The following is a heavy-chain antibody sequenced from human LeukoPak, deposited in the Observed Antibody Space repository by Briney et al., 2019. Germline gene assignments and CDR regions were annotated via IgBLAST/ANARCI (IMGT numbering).Heavy chain of an antibody. D-gene: IGHD1-26*01. Sequence: GGSLRLSCAASGFTFSTCSMKWVRQAPGKALEWVSSISGSSYHIYYADSVKGRFTISRDNANNLLYLQMNSLRAEDTAVYYCASGTIVGARGADNWGQGTLVTVSS. J-gene: IGHJ4*02. V-gene: IGHV3-21*01. CDR2: ISGSSYHI. CDR1: GFTFSTCS. CDR3: ASGTIVGARGADN.